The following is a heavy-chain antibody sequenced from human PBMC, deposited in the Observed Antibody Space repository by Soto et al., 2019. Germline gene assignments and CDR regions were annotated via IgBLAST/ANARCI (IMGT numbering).Heavy chain of an antibody. CDR1: GASVSSGAYY. J-gene: IGHJ6*02. D-gene: IGHD6-25*01. CDR3: ARVGVAASPNMDV. V-gene: IGHV4-31*03. Sequence: TLSLTCTVSGASVSSGAYYWGWVRQRPGRGLEWIGYIYESGYTYYNTSLKSRLTISLDRSNNQFSLGLTSVTAADTAVYYCARVGVAASPNMDVWGQGTTVTVSS. CDR2: IYESGYT.